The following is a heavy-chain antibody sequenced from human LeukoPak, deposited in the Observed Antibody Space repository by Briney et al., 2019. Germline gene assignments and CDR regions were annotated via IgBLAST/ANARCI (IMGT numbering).Heavy chain of an antibody. D-gene: IGHD3-22*01. CDR3: ARSRGITMIVVAKSAFDI. CDR2: TIPIFGTA. Sequence: ASVKVSCKASGGTFSSYAISWVRQAPGQGLEWMGGTIPIFGTANYAQKFQGRVTITADESTSTAYMELSSLRSEDTAVYYCARSRGITMIVVAKSAFDIWGQGTMVTVSS. CDR1: GGTFSSYA. J-gene: IGHJ3*02. V-gene: IGHV1-69*13.